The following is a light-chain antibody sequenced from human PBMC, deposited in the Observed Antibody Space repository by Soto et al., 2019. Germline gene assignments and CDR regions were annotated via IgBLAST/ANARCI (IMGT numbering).Light chain of an antibody. CDR1: QSVSSY. CDR2: DAS. V-gene: IGKV3-11*01. Sequence: EIVLTQSPATLSLPPWERATLSCRASQSVSSYLAWYQQKPGQAPRLLIYDASNRATDIPARFSGSGSGTDFTLTVSRLEPEDFGVYYCLQFGSTPSTFGQGTRLEIK. CDR3: LQFGSTPST. J-gene: IGKJ5*01.